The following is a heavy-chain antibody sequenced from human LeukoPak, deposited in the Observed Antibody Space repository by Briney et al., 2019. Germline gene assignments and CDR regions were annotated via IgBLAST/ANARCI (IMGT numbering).Heavy chain of an antibody. CDR1: GFTVSRSY. Sequence: SGGSLRLSCAASGFTVSRSYMIWARQAPGKGLEWVSVIYSGGTTYYADSVKGRFTISRDNSKNTLYLQMNSLRAEDTAVYYCARGRGYSQSNWVDPWGQGTMVTVPA. V-gene: IGHV3-53*01. CDR3: ARGRGYSQSNWVDP. J-gene: IGHJ5*02. CDR2: IYSGGTT. D-gene: IGHD5-18*01.